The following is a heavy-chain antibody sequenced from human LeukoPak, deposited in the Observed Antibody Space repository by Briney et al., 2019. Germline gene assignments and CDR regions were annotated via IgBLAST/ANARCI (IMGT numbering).Heavy chain of an antibody. V-gene: IGHV3-33*08. Sequence: PGGSLRLSCAASGFTFSSYGMHWVRQAPGKGLEWVAVIWYDGSNKYYADSVKGRFTISRDNSKNTLYLQMNSLRAEDTAVYYCAREGNYGDRDYWGQGTLVTVSS. CDR3: AREGNYGDRDY. CDR2: IWYDGSNK. J-gene: IGHJ4*02. D-gene: IGHD4-17*01. CDR1: GFTFSSYG.